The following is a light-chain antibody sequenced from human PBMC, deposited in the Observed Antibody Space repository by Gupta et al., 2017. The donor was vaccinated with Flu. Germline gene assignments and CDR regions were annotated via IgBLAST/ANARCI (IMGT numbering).Light chain of an antibody. J-gene: IGKJ2*01. V-gene: IGKV3-20*01. CDR2: GAS. CDR3: QQYGSSPRVVT. CDR1: QSVSSSY. Sequence: EIVLTQSPGTLSLSPGERATLSCRASQSVSSSYLAWYQQKPGQAPRLLIYGASSRATGIPDRFSGSGSGTDFTLTISRLEPEDFAVYYCQQYGSSPRVVTLGQGTKLEIK.